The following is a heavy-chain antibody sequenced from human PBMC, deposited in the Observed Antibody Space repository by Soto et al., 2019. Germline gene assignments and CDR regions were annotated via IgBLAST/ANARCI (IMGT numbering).Heavy chain of an antibody. Sequence: QVTLKESGPVLVRPTETLTLTCTVSGFPLNNARVGVSWIRQPPGKALEWLAHILSNDGKSYSTSLKTRLSISKDTSKSQVVLTMTNMDPVDTATYYCARMLAVNYYYYYMDVWGKGTTVTVSS. V-gene: IGHV2-26*01. D-gene: IGHD3-10*01. CDR1: GFPLNNARVG. CDR3: ARMLAVNYYYYYMDV. CDR2: ILSNDGK. J-gene: IGHJ6*03.